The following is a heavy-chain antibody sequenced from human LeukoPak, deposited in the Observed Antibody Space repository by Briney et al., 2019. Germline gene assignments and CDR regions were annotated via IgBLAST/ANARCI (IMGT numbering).Heavy chain of an antibody. CDR1: GLTFSSYG. Sequence: GGSLRLSCAASGLTFSSYGMHWVRRAPGKGLEWVAVISYDGSNKYYADSVKGRFTISRDNSKNTLYLQMNSLRAEDTAVYYCAITVTTSYLAFDIWGQGTMVTVSS. J-gene: IGHJ3*02. CDR3: AITVTTSYLAFDI. D-gene: IGHD4-17*01. CDR2: ISYDGSNK. V-gene: IGHV3-30*03.